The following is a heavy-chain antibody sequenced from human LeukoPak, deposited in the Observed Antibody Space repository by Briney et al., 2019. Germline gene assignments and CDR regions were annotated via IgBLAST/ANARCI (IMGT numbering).Heavy chain of an antibody. CDR2: IYHSGST. V-gene: IGHV4-38-2*02. CDR3: ARDSTVQLWSSYRYFDL. CDR1: GYSISSGHY. D-gene: IGHD5-18*01. Sequence: SETLSLTCAVSGYSISSGHYWGWIRQPPGKGLEWIGHIYHSGSTYYNPSLKSRVTISVDTSKNQFSLKLSSVTAADTAVYYCARDSTVQLWSSYRYFDLWGRGTLVTVSS. J-gene: IGHJ2*01.